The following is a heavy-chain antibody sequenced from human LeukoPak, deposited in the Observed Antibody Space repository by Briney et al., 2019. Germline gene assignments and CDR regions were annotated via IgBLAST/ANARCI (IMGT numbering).Heavy chain of an antibody. J-gene: IGHJ4*02. CDR3: ARVTYYYDSSGLLLGGFDY. CDR2: IYYSGST. Sequence: SETLSLTCTVSGGSISSSSYYWGWIRQPPGKGLEWIGSIYYSGSTYYNPSLKSRVTISVDTSKNQFSLKLSSVTAADTVVYYCARVTYYYDSSGLLLGGFDYWGQGTLVTVSS. CDR1: GGSISSSSYY. D-gene: IGHD3-22*01. V-gene: IGHV4-39*01.